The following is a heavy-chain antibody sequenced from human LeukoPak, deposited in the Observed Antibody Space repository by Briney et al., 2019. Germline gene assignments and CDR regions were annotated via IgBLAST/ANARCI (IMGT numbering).Heavy chain of an antibody. V-gene: IGHV1-2*02. CDR3: ARGPGREYSYGHIRGTYYYYGMDV. J-gene: IGHJ6*02. CDR1: GYTXTGYY. Sequence: ASVKVSCKASGYTXTGYYMHWVRQAPGQGLEWMGWINPNSGGTNYAQKFQGRVTMTRDTSISTAYMELSRLRSDDTAVYYCARGPGREYSYGHIRGTYYYYGMDVWGQGTSVTVSS. CDR2: INPNSGGT. D-gene: IGHD5-18*01.